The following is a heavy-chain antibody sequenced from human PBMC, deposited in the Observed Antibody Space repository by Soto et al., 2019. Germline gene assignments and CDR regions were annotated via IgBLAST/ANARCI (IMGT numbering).Heavy chain of an antibody. V-gene: IGHV1-18*01. Sequence: ASVKVSCKASGYTFTNYGISWVRQAPGQGLEWMGWISAYNGNTNYAQKLQGRVTMTTDTSTSTAYMELRSLRSDDTAVYYCASGLGNVVVAATSPLWGRGTLVTVSS. D-gene: IGHD2-15*01. CDR3: ASGLGNVVVAATSPL. CDR2: ISAYNGNT. J-gene: IGHJ1*01. CDR1: GYTFTNYG.